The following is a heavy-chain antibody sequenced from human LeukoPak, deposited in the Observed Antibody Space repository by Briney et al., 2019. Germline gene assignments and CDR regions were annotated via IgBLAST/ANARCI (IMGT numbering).Heavy chain of an antibody. CDR3: ARDFQPRYCSSSSCSPA. Sequence: GRSLRLSCAASGLTFSSYGIHWVRQAPGRGPEWVANIRPDGSQKYYVDSARGRFTISRDNAKSSLYLQMSSLRPEDTATYYCARDFQPRYCSSSSCSPAWGQGTTVTVSS. CDR2: IRPDGSQK. CDR1: GLTFSSYG. D-gene: IGHD2-2*01. J-gene: IGHJ6*02. V-gene: IGHV3-7*03.